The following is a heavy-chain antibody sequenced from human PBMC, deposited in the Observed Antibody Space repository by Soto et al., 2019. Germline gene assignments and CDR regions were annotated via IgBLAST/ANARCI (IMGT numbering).Heavy chain of an antibody. Sequence: QITVKESGLTLVKPTETLTLTCTFSGFSLSTHGMGVGWIRQPPGKALEWLALIYWDDDKRYSPSLRSRLTTTRDTSTNPVDLTMTHLDPVDTATYSCARLTRGVSALDRLWEKFDYWGQGILVTVSS. CDR2: IYWDDDK. CDR1: GFSLSTHGMG. V-gene: IGHV2-5*02. D-gene: IGHD1-26*01. CDR3: ARLTRGVSALDRLWEKFDY. J-gene: IGHJ4*02.